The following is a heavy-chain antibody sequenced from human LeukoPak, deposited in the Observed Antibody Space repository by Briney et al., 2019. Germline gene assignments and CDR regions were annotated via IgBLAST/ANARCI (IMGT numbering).Heavy chain of an antibody. J-gene: IGHJ5*02. V-gene: IGHV4-59*01. CDR1: GGSISGYY. CDR3: ARDLYGSGSYYNGLFDP. CDR2: IYYSGST. D-gene: IGHD3-10*01. Sequence: SATLSLTCTVSGGSISGYYWSWMRQPPGKGMEWIGYIYYSGSTNYNPSLKSRVTISVDTSKNQFSLKLSSVTAADTAVYYCARDLYGSGSYYNGLFDPWGQGTLVTVSS.